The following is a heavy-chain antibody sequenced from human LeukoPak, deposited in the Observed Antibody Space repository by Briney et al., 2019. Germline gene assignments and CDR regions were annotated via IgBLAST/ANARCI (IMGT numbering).Heavy chain of an antibody. V-gene: IGHV1-8*02. J-gene: IGHJ4*02. CDR3: ARVGYFDWLFPLYYFDY. CDR1: GYTFTSYG. Sequence: ASVKVSCKASGYTFTSYGISWVRQAPGQGLEWMGWMNPNSGNTGYAQKFQGRVTMTRNTSISTAYMELSSLRSEDTAVYYCARVGYFDWLFPLYYFDYWGQGTLVTVSS. CDR2: MNPNSGNT. D-gene: IGHD3-9*01.